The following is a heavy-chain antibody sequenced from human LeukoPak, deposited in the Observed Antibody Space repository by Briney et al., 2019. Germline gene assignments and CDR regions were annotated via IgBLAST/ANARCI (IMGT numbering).Heavy chain of an antibody. Sequence: GGSLRLSCAASGFTFSVYYMSCIRQARGKGLEWVSYISSSGSTIYYADSVKGRFTISRDNAKNSLYLQMNSLRAEDTAVYYCARSRPYYYDSSGYSFDYWGQGTLVTVSS. D-gene: IGHD3-22*01. CDR2: ISSSGSTI. V-gene: IGHV3-11*01. J-gene: IGHJ4*02. CDR3: ARSRPYYYDSSGYSFDY. CDR1: GFTFSVYY.